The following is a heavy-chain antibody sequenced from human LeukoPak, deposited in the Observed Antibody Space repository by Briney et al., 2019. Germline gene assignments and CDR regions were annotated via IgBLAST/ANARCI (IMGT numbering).Heavy chain of an antibody. V-gene: IGHV4-39*01. CDR2: IYYSGST. D-gene: IGHD6-19*01. Sequence: SETLSLTCTASGGSISSSSYYWGWIRQPPGKGLEWIGSIYYSGSTYYNPSLKSRVTISVDTSKNQFSLKLSSVTAADTAVYYCARPSAVAVYDYWGQGTLVTVFS. CDR1: GGSISSSSYY. CDR3: ARPSAVAVYDY. J-gene: IGHJ4*02.